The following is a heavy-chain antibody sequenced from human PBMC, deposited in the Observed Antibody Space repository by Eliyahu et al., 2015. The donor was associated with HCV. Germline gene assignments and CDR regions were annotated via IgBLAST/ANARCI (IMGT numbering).Heavy chain of an antibody. D-gene: IGHD3-10*01. Sequence: QLQLQESGSGLVKPSQTLSLTCAVSGGSISSGGYSWSWIRQPPGKGLEWIGYIYHSGGTYYNPSLKSRVTISVDRSKNQFSLKLSSVTAADTAVYYCARGVLLWFGELEGLDYWGQGTLVTVSS. CDR1: GGSISSGGYS. J-gene: IGHJ4*02. CDR3: ARGVLLWFGELEGLDY. V-gene: IGHV4-30-2*01. CDR2: IYHSGGT.